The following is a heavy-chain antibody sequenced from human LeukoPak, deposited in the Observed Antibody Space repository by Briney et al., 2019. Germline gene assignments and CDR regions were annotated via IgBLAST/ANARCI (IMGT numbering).Heavy chain of an antibody. CDR2: IYYTGST. CDR1: GGSISSLY. D-gene: IGHD2-21*02. CDR3: ARDVYCGGDCFYFDS. Sequence: SETLSLTCSVSGGSISSLYWSWIRQPPGKGLEWIGYIYYTGSTNYNPSLKSRVTMFVDMSKNQFSLRLSSVTAADTAVYYCARDVYCGGDCFYFDSWGQGTLVTVSP. J-gene: IGHJ4*02. V-gene: IGHV4-59*12.